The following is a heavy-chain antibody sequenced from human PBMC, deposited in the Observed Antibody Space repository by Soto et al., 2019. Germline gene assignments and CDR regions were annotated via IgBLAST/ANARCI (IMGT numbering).Heavy chain of an antibody. Sequence: EVHLWESGGGTIQPGGSLRLSCAASGFACWTYAMNWGRQAPGQGLEWVSGIRGSGGNTYYADSEKGRFTISRDNSKNTLYPHLSGLRDEDTALYYCATGVRNNYDSDGQGLLEYWGQGTRVTVSS. V-gene: IGHV3-23*01. D-gene: IGHD3-22*01. J-gene: IGHJ4*02. CDR2: IRGSGGNT. CDR1: GFACWTYA. CDR3: ATGVRNNYDSDGQGLLEY.